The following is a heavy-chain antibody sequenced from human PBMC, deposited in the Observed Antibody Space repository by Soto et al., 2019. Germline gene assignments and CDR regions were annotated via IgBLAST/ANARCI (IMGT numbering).Heavy chain of an antibody. V-gene: IGHV3-33*01. CDR3: ARDLKQGSYYYYYRMDV. CDR1: GFTFSSSG. Sequence: GGSLRLSCAAPGFTFSSSGMHWVRQAPGKGLEWVAVIWYDGSNKYYADSVKGRFTISRDNSKNTLYLQMNSLRAEDTAVYYWARDLKQGSYYYYYRMDVWGQGTTVTVSS. J-gene: IGHJ6*02. D-gene: IGHD1-26*01. CDR2: IWYDGSNK.